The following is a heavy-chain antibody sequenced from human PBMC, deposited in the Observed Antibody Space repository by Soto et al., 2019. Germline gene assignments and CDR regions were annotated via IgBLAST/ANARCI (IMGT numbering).Heavy chain of an antibody. CDR3: VRDGTKTLRDWFDP. D-gene: IGHD1-1*01. J-gene: IGHJ5*02. V-gene: IGHV4-4*07. CDR1: GASISGFY. Sequence: SETLSLTCTVSGASISGFYWSWIRKSAGKGLEWIGRIYATGTTDYNPSLKSRVMMSVDTSKKQFSLKLRSVTAADRAVYYCVRDGTKTLRDWFDPWGQGISVTVSS. CDR2: IYATGTT.